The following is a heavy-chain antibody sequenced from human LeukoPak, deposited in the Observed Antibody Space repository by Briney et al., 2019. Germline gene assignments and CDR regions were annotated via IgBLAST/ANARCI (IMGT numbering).Heavy chain of an antibody. CDR1: GFTFSTYR. CDR3: GRGGLVGAIDV. D-gene: IGHD1-26*01. J-gene: IGHJ6*04. V-gene: IGHV3-7*01. Sequence: GGSLRLSCAASGFTFSTYRMSWVRQAPGKGLEWVANIKQDGSEKHYVDSVKGRFTISRDNAKNSLYLQMSSLRAEDTAVYYCGRGGLVGAIDVWGNGTTVTVSS. CDR2: IKQDGSEK.